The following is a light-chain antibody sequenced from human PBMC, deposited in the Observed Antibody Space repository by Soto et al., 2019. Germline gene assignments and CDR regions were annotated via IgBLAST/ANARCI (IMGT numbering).Light chain of an antibody. CDR2: LNSDGSH. J-gene: IGLJ2*01. CDR3: QTWGTGIVV. Sequence: QSVLTQSPSASASLGASVKLTCTLSSGHSSYAITWHQQQPEKGPRYLMKLNSDGSHTKGDGIPDRFSGSSSGAERCLTISSLQSEDEADYYCQTWGTGIVVFGGGTKLTVL. CDR1: SGHSSYA. V-gene: IGLV4-69*01.